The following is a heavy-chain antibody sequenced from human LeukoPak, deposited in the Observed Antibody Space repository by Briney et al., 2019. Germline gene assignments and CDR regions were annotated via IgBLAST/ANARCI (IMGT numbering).Heavy chain of an antibody. CDR1: GFTFSSYA. CDR2: ISSNGGST. D-gene: IGHD7-27*01. J-gene: IGHJ4*02. Sequence: GGSLRLSCAASGFTFSSYAMHWVRQAPGKGLEYVSAISSNGGSTYYANSVKSRFTISRDNSKNTLYLQMGSLRAEDMAVYYCARRTGEGNFDYWGQGTLVTVSS. V-gene: IGHV3-64*01. CDR3: ARRTGEGNFDY.